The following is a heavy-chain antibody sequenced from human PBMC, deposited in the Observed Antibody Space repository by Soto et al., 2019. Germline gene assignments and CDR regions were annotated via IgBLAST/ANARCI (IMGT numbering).Heavy chain of an antibody. D-gene: IGHD5-12*01. CDR1: GFTVSSYG. V-gene: IGHV3-33*01. J-gene: IGHJ4*02. Sequence: QVQLVESGGGVVQPGRSLRLSCAASGFTVSSYGMQWFRQAPGKGLEWVAVIWYAGSNKYYADSVKGRCTISRDNSKNTLYLQMTSLRAEDTAVYYCARVGRDGYNYSDYWGQGTLVTVSS. CDR3: ARVGRDGYNYSDY. CDR2: IWYAGSNK.